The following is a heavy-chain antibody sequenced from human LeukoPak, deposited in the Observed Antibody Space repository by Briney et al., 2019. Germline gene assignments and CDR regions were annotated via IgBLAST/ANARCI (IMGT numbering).Heavy chain of an antibody. CDR1: GYSFTSYW. D-gene: IGHD2-2*01. V-gene: IGHV5-51*01. CDR3: ARLLGYCSSTSCSGAFDI. J-gene: IGHJ3*02. Sequence: GESLKISCKGSGYSFTSYWIGWVRQMPGKGLEWMGIIYPGDSDTRYSPSFQGQVTISADKSISTAYLQWSSLKASDTAMYYCARLLGYCSSTSCSGAFDIWGQGTMVTVSS. CDR2: IYPGDSDT.